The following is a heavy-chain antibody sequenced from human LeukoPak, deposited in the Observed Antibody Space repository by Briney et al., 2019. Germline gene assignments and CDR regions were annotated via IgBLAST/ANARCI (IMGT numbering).Heavy chain of an antibody. CDR3: ARGPTPYGMDV. D-gene: IGHD2-15*01. CDR2: INHSGST. CDR1: GGSFSGYY. Sequence: SETLSLTCAVYGGSFSGYYWSWIRQPPGKGLEWIGEINHSGSTNYNPSLKSRVTISEDTSKNQFSLKLSSVTAADTAVYYCARGPTPYGMDVWGKGTTVTVSS. J-gene: IGHJ6*04. V-gene: IGHV4-34*01.